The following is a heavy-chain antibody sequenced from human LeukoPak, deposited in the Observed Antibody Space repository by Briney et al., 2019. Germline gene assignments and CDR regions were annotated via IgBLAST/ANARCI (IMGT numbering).Heavy chain of an antibody. V-gene: IGHV4-59*01. J-gene: IGHJ4*02. D-gene: IGHD3-9*01. CDR2: IYYSGST. CDR1: GGSISSYY. Sequence: PSETLSLTCTVSGGSISSYYCGWIRQPPGKGLEWIGYIYYSGSTNYNPSPKTRVTISVDTSKNQFSLKLSSVTAADTAVYYCARSGYPNPFDYWGQGTLVTVSS. CDR3: ARSGYPNPFDY.